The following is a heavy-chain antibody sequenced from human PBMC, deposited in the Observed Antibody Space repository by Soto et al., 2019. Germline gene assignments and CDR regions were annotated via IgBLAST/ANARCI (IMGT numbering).Heavy chain of an antibody. CDR2: INSDETTT. CDR1: GLSLSNFY. D-gene: IGHD3-16*01. CDR3: ASFGASQPY. J-gene: IGHJ4*02. Sequence: EVQLVESGGGLVQPGGSLRLSCVASGLSLSNFYVHWVRQAPGKGLVWVSRINSDETTTNYADFVRDRFTVSRDNAKNTIYLQMNSLRVDDTAVYYCASFGASQPYWGQGTLVTVSS. V-gene: IGHV3-74*01.